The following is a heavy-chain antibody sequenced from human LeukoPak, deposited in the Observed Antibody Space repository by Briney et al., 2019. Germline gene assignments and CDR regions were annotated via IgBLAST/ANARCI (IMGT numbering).Heavy chain of an antibody. J-gene: IGHJ4*02. D-gene: IGHD6-13*01. CDR1: GGSISSSSYY. CDR2: IYYSGST. V-gene: IGHV4-39*07. CDR3: ARRGLGAAAGTLDY. Sequence: SETLSLTCTVSGGSISSSSYYWGWIRQPPGKGLEWIGSIYYSGSTYYNPSLKSRVTISVDTSKNQFSLKLSSVTAADTAVYYCARRGLGAAAGTLDYWGQGTLVTVSS.